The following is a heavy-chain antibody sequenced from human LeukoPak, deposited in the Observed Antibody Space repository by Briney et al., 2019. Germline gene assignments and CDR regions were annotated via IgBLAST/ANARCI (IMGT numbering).Heavy chain of an antibody. CDR1: GGSISSSSYY. V-gene: IGHV4-39*07. CDR2: IYYSGST. Sequence: PSETLSLTCTVSGGSISSSSYYWGWIRQPPGKGLEWIGSIYYSGSTYYNPSLKSRVTISVDTSKNQFSLNLSSVTAADTAVYYCARDQYTSGGYHYYYYMDVWGKGTTVTISS. CDR3: ARDQYTSGGYHYYYYMDV. D-gene: IGHD3-10*01. J-gene: IGHJ6*03.